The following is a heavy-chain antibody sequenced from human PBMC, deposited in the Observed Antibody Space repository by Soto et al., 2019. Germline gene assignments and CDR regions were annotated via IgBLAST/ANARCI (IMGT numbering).Heavy chain of an antibody. Sequence: GGSLRLSCAASSFTFRSYGMHWVRRAPGKGLEWVATTSYDGNKKYYADFVKGRFTISKDNSNNTLYLQMNSLRVEDTAVYYCARGSSSSWPYYYYGMDVWGQGTTVTVSS. V-gene: IGHV3-30*03. D-gene: IGHD6-13*01. CDR1: SFTFRSYG. CDR2: TSYDGNKK. J-gene: IGHJ6*02. CDR3: ARGSSSSWPYYYYGMDV.